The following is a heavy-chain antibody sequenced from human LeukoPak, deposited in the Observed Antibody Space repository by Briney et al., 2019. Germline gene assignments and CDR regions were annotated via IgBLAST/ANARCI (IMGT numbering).Heavy chain of an antibody. CDR2: IYYSGSA. D-gene: IGHD6-6*01. CDR1: GGSISSYY. CDR3: ARSIALGYFDL. J-gene: IGHJ2*01. V-gene: IGHV4-59*12. Sequence: SETLSLTCTVSGGSISSYYWSWIRQPPGKGLEWIGYIYYSGSANYNPSLKSRVTISVDKSKNQFSLKLSSVTAADTAVYYCARSIALGYFDLWGRGTLVTVSS.